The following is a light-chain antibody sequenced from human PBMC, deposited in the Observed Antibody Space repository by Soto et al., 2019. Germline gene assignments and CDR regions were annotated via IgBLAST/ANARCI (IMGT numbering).Light chain of an antibody. J-gene: IGKJ1*01. V-gene: IGKV3-20*01. Sequence: ENVLTQSPGTLSLSPGERATLSYRASQSVSSSHLAWYQQKPGQAPRLLMYGASSRATGIPDRFSGGGSGADFTLTISRLEPEDFGVYYCQQYHNSILMFGQGTKVDIK. CDR2: GAS. CDR3: QQYHNSILM. CDR1: QSVSSSH.